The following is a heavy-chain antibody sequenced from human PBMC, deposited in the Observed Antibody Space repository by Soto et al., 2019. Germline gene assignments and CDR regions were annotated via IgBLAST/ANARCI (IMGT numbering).Heavy chain of an antibody. CDR1: GFSFSTYS. Sequence: EVQLVESGGGLVQPGGSLRLSCAASGFSFSTYSMNWVRQAPGKGLEWVSYISSSSSTINYADSVKGRFTISRDNVKNSLNLQMNSLRDEDTAVYYCARDRRGLGDYGENYSYSCGLDVWGQGTTVTVSS. J-gene: IGHJ6*02. D-gene: IGHD4-17*01. V-gene: IGHV3-48*02. CDR2: ISSSSSTI. CDR3: ARDRRGLGDYGENYSYSCGLDV.